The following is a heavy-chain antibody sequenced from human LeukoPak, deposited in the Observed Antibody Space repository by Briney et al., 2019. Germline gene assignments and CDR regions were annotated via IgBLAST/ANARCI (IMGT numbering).Heavy chain of an antibody. CDR3: ARGRNSGWYGGYYFDY. V-gene: IGHV4-59*12. CDR1: GGSISTYY. J-gene: IGHJ4*02. D-gene: IGHD6-19*01. Sequence: SETLSLTCTVSGGSISTYYWVWIRLPPGKGLEWIGHIYDSGSPTYKSSLKSRVTISVDTSKNQFSLKLSSVTAADTAVYYCARGRNSGWYGGYYFDYWGQGTLVTVSS. CDR2: IYDSGSP.